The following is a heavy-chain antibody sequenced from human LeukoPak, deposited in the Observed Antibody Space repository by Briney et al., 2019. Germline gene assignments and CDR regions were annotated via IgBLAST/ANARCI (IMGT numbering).Heavy chain of an antibody. CDR2: INHSGSI. CDR3: ARGRPHYYDSSGYLVGQYYFDY. J-gene: IGHJ4*02. V-gene: IGHV4-34*01. Sequence: SETLSLTCAVYGGPFSGYYWSWIRQPPGKGLEWIGEINHSGSINYNPSLKSRVTISVDTSKNQFSLKLSSVTAADTAVYYCARGRPHYYDSSGYLVGQYYFDYWGQGTLVTVSS. CDR1: GGPFSGYY. D-gene: IGHD3-22*01.